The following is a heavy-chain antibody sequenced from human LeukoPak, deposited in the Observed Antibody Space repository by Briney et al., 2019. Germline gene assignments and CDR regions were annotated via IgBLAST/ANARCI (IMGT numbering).Heavy chain of an antibody. J-gene: IGHJ4*02. CDR1: GGSISSYY. D-gene: IGHD3-10*01. V-gene: IGHV4-59*08. CDR2: IYYSWST. CDR3: ARHNVGARGFTLVPLYFFDY. Sequence: SETLSLTCTVSGGSISSYYWSSIRQPPGRGLEWSGYIYYSWSTNYNPSLKSRVTISVDTSNNQSSLKLPSVTAADTAIFYCARHNVGARGFTLVPLYFFDYWGQGTLVTVSS.